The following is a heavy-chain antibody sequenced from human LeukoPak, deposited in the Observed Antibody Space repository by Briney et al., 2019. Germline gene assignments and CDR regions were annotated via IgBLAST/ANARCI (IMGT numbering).Heavy chain of an antibody. Sequence: KSSETLSLTCTVSGGSISSSSYYWGWTRQPPGKGLEWIGSIYYSGSTYYNPSLKSRVTISVDTSKNQFSLKLSSVTAADTAVYYCARRVVAARPFDYWGQGTLVTVSS. CDR3: ARRVVAARPFDY. CDR1: GGSISSSSYY. J-gene: IGHJ4*02. D-gene: IGHD6-6*01. V-gene: IGHV4-39*01. CDR2: IYYSGST.